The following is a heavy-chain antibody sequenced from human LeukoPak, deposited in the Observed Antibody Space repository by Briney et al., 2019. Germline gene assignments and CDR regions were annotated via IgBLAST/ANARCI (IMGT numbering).Heavy chain of an antibody. CDR3: ARVRHSESDGDYVPFYFDS. CDR1: GGSISSSSYY. CDR2: IYHSGGA. J-gene: IGHJ4*02. D-gene: IGHD4-17*01. V-gene: IGHV4-39*07. Sequence: SETLSLTCTVSGGSISSSSYYWGWIRQPPGKGLEWIGYIYHSGGAYYNPSLKSRVTMSVDRSSNQFSLKLSSVTAADTAVYSCARVRHSESDGDYVPFYFDSWGQGTLVTVSS.